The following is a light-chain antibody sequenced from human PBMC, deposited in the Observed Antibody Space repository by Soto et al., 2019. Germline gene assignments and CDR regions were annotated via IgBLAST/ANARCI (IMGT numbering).Light chain of an antibody. CDR3: QQRSNWPRT. CDR2: DLS. V-gene: IGKV3-11*01. Sequence: EIVLTQSPATLYLSPGERAPLSCRASQSVSSYLAWYKQKPGQAPRLLIYDLSNRAAGIPARFSGSGSGTDFTLTISSLEPEDFAGYYCQQRSNWPRTFGQGTKVEIK. CDR1: QSVSSY. J-gene: IGKJ1*01.